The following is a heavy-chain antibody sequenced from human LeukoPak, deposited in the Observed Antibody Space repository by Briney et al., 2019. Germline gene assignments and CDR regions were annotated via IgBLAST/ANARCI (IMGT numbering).Heavy chain of an antibody. Sequence: GGSLRLSCAASGFTFSSYAMSWVRQAPGKGLEWVSVISGSGGSTHYADSVRGRFTISRDNSKNTLYLQMNSLRAEDTAVYYCAKEHEYSSSIEDWFDPWGQGTLVTVSS. V-gene: IGHV3-23*01. CDR3: AKEHEYSSSIEDWFDP. CDR1: GFTFSSYA. J-gene: IGHJ5*02. D-gene: IGHD6-6*01. CDR2: ISGSGGST.